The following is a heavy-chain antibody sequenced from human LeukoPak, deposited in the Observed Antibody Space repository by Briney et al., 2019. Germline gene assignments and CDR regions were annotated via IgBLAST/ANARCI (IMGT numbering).Heavy chain of an antibody. J-gene: IGHJ6*02. CDR1: GFTVSSNY. CDR3: ARGSLRYYYYGMDV. CDR2: IYSGGST. V-gene: IGHV3-53*04. Sequence: GGSLRLSCAASGFTVSSNYMSWVRQAPGKGLEWDSVIYSGGSTYYADSVKGRFTISRHNSKNTLYLQMNSLRAEDTAVYYCARGSLRYYYYGMDVWGQGTTVTVSS.